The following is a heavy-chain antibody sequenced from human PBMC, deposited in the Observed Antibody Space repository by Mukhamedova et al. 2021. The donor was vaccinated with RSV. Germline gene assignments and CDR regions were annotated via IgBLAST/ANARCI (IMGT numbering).Heavy chain of an antibody. CDR2: ISPDGSIR. Sequence: VSRISPDGSIRAYADSVKGRFTVSRDNAKDTQYLQMSSLRVEDTAMYYCTRDFDSISGYWCQGILVTVSS. CDR3: TRDFDSISGY. D-gene: IGHD3-22*01. V-gene: IGHV3-74*03. J-gene: IGHJ4*02.